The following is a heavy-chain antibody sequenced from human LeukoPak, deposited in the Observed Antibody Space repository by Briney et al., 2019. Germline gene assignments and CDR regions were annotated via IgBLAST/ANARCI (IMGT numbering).Heavy chain of an antibody. CDR2: INHSGTT. J-gene: IGHJ5*02. CDR1: GGSVSGYY. CDR3: ARGSEMVRGARHYNWLDP. V-gene: IGHV4-34*01. D-gene: IGHD3-10*01. Sequence: SETLSLTCAVYGGSVSGYYWSWIRQPPGKGLEWIGGINHSGTTNYKSSFKSRVTISVDMSRNQISLKLSSVTAADTALYYCARGSEMVRGARHYNWLDPWGLGSLVTVSS.